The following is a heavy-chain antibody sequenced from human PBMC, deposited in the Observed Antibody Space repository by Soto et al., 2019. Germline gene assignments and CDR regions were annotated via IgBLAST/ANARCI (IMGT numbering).Heavy chain of an antibody. D-gene: IGHD2-15*01. J-gene: IGHJ6*03. V-gene: IGHV1-3*01. CDR1: GYTFTSYA. CDR2: INAGNGNT. CDR3: AREGSREYCSGGSCYYYYYYMDV. Sequence: GASVKVSCKASGYTFTSYAMHWVRQAPGQRLEWMGWINAGNGNTKYSQKFQGRVTITRDTSASTAYMELSSLRSEDTAVYYCAREGSREYCSGGSCYYYYYYMDVWGKGTTVTVSS.